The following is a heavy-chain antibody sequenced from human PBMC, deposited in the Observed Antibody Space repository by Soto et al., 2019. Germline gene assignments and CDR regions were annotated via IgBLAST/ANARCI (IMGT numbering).Heavy chain of an antibody. CDR2: INPNTGGT. D-gene: IGHD6-19*01. CDR1: GYTFTGHY. Sequence: ASVKVSCKASGYTFTGHYMHWVRQAPGQGLEWMGWINPNTGGTSYAQKFQGRVTMARDTSISTAYMELSRPRSDDTAVYYCAAVTGGVTLDYWGQGTLVTVSS. V-gene: IGHV1-2*02. J-gene: IGHJ4*02. CDR3: AAVTGGVTLDY.